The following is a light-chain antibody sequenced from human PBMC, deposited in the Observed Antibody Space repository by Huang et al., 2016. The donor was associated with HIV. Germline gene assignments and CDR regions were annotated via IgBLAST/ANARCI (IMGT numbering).Light chain of an antibody. CDR2: KAS. Sequence: DIQMTQSPSTLSASVGDRVSINCRASQSVSTWLAWYQQKPGKAPKLLIHKASTLESVVPSRFSCNGAGTDFTLTISSLQPDDFATYFCQQYNDYWTFGQGTRVEIK. V-gene: IGKV1-5*03. CDR1: QSVSTW. J-gene: IGKJ1*01. CDR3: QQYNDYWT.